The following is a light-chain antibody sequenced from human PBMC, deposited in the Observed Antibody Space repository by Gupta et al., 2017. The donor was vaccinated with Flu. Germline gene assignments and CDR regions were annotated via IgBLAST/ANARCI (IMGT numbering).Light chain of an antibody. V-gene: IGLV3-1*01. Sequence: SPGKTASISCSGHKLGDKFVCWHQQKPGQYPGLVIYKDTKRPAGIPGRFSGSNSGTTATLTIRGTQARDEDDYYCQAGDSTTGVFGGGTRLTVL. J-gene: IGLJ2*01. CDR1: KLGDKF. CDR3: QAGDSTTGV. CDR2: KDT.